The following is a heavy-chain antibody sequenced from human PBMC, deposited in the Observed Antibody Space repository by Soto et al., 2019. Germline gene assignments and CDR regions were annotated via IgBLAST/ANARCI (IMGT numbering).Heavy chain of an antibody. D-gene: IGHD3-9*01. CDR1: GASINRNNW. CDR3: ARSITFDWLFFDY. Sequence: QVQLQESGPGLVQPSGTLSLTCTVSGASINRNNWWTWVRQAPGKGLEWIGELYHSGSTDYNPSLKSRVTISVDKSKNQFSLKLSSVTAADTAVYYCARSITFDWLFFDYWGQGTLVTVSS. CDR2: LYHSGST. J-gene: IGHJ4*02. V-gene: IGHV4-4*02.